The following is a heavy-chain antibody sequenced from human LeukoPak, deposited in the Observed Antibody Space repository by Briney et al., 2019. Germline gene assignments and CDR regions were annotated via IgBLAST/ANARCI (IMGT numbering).Heavy chain of an antibody. J-gene: IGHJ5*02. CDR1: GYTFSGYY. CDR3: ARSLSLILTGARENWFDP. V-gene: IGHV1-2*04. Sequence: ASVKVSCKASGYTFSGYYMHWVQRAPGQGLEWMGWINPNSGGTNYAQRFQGWVTMTRDTSISTAYMELSRLRSDDTAVYYCARSLSLILTGARENWFDPWGQGTLVTVSS. D-gene: IGHD3-9*01. CDR2: INPNSGGT.